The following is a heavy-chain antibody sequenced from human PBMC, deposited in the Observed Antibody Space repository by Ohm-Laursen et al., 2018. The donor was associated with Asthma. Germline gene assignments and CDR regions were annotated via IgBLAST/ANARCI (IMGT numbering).Heavy chain of an antibody. V-gene: IGHV3-21*01. D-gene: IGHD3-22*01. CDR1: GFTFSSYS. CDR3: ARDPLNYYDSSGYPDY. J-gene: IGHJ4*02. Sequence: GSLRLSCTAPGFTFSSYSMNWVRQAPGKGLEWVSSISSSSSYIYYADSVKGRFTISRDNAKNSLYLQMNSLRAEDTAVYYCARDPLNYYDSSGYPDYWGQGTLVTVSS. CDR2: ISSSSSYI.